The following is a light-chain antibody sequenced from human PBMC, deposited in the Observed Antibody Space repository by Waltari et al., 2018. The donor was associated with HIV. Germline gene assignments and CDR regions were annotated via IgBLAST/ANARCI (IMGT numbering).Light chain of an antibody. CDR3: SSFTTSNSLL. J-gene: IGLJ2*01. Sequence: QSALTHPASVSGSPGQSITVPSTGTRSAFGAFDFVSWYQLPPGTAPTLVIYEVSNRPSGISYRFSGSKSGNTASLTISGLQTEDEADYYCSSFTTSNSLLFGGGTKVTVL. CDR2: EVS. V-gene: IGLV2-14*01. CDR1: RSAFGAFDF.